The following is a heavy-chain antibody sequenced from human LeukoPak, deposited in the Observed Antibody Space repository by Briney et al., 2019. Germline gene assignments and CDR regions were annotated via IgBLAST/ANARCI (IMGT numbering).Heavy chain of an antibody. CDR2: ISSSGTTV. Sequence: PGGSLRLSCAASGLTFSDYYMSWIRQAPGKGLEWISYISSSGTTVYYADSVKGRVTISRDNARNSLYLQMNSLRAEDTAVYYCARGDSIRRDPHFDNWGQGTLVIASS. D-gene: IGHD2-21*01. J-gene: IGHJ4*02. CDR3: ARGDSIRRDPHFDN. CDR1: GLTFSDYY. V-gene: IGHV3-11*01.